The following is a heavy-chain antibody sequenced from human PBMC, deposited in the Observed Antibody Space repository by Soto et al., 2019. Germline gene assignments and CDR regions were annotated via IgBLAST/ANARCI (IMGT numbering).Heavy chain of an antibody. V-gene: IGHV3-30*18. CDR3: AKDTEEDIVVVPAAMFGSIFDY. J-gene: IGHJ4*02. Sequence: GGSLRLSCAASGFTFSSYGMHWVRQAPGKGLEWVAVISYDGSNKYYADSVKGRFTISRDNSKNTLYLQMNSLRAEDTAVYYCAKDTEEDIVVVPAAMFGSIFDYWGQGTLVTVSS. CDR1: GFTFSSYG. CDR2: ISYDGSNK. D-gene: IGHD2-2*01.